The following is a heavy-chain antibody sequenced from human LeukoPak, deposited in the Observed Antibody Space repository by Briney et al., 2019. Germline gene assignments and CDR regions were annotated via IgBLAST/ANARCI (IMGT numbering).Heavy chain of an antibody. V-gene: IGHV3-48*02. D-gene: IGHD6-19*01. CDR1: GFTFSSYS. CDR3: ARDLPPGSSGWYLGY. J-gene: IGHJ4*02. CDR2: ISSSSTI. Sequence: GGSLRLSCAASGFTFSSYSMNWVRQAPGKGLEWVSYISSSSTIYYADSVKGRFTISRDNAKNSLYLQMNSLRDEDTAVYYCARDLPPGSSGWYLGYWGQGTLVTVSS.